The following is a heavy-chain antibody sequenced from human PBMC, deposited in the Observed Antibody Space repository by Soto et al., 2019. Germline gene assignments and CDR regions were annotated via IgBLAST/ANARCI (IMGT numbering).Heavy chain of an antibody. CDR1: RYTFISYD. V-gene: IGHV1-8*01. CDR2: MNPNSGNT. Sequence: QVQLVQSGAEVKKSGASVKVSCKASRYTFISYDINWVRQATGQGLEWMGWMNPNSGNTGYAQKFQDRITMTRNTSMNTAYMELSSLRSEDTAVYYCARGQEVWWNAGPLGLHGLDVWGQGTTVTVSS. J-gene: IGHJ6*02. D-gene: IGHD3-16*01. CDR3: ARGQEVWWNAGPLGLHGLDV.